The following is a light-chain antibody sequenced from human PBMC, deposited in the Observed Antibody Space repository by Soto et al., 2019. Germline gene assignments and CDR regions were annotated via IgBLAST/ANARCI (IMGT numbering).Light chain of an antibody. V-gene: IGLV2-23*03. CDR3: CSYAGSSTFSYV. CDR1: SSDVGSYNL. J-gene: IGLJ1*01. Sequence: QSALTQPASMSGSPGQSITISCTGTSSDVGSYNLVSWYQQHPGKAPKLMIYEGSKRPSGVSNRFPGSKSGNTASLTISGLQAEDEADYYCCSYAGSSTFSYVFGTGNKVTVL. CDR2: EGS.